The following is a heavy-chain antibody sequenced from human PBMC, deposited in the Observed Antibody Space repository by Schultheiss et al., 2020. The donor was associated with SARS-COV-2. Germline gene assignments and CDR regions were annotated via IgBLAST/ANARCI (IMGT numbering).Heavy chain of an antibody. Sequence: SETLSLTCTVSGGSISSYYWSWIRLPPGKGLEWIGYIYYSGSTNYNPSLKSRVTISVDTSKNQFSLKLSSVTAADTAVYYCARVRAGYSLNWFDPWGQGTLVTVSS. D-gene: IGHD6-13*01. J-gene: IGHJ5*02. CDR3: ARVRAGYSLNWFDP. CDR2: IYYSGST. V-gene: IGHV4-59*12. CDR1: GGSISSYY.